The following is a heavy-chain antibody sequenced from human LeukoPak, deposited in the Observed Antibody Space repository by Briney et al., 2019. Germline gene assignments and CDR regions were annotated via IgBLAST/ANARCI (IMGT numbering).Heavy chain of an antibody. D-gene: IGHD3-10*01. CDR2: ISSSSSYI. Sequence: LGVSLRLSCAASGFTFSCYSMNWVRQAPGKGLEWVSSISSSSSYIYYADSVKGRFTISRDNAKNSLYLQMNSLRAEDTAVYYCARVGYGSGSYFESEYFDYWGQGTLVTVSS. CDR1: GFTFSCYS. J-gene: IGHJ4*02. V-gene: IGHV3-21*01. CDR3: ARVGYGSGSYFESEYFDY.